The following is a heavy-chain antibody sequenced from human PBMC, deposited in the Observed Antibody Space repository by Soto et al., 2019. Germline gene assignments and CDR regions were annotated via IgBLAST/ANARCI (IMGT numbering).Heavy chain of an antibody. D-gene: IGHD5-18*01. CDR2: IYYSGST. V-gene: IGHV4-61*01. Sequence: SETLSLTCTVSGGSVSSVSYYWSWIRQPPGKGLEWIGYIYYSGSTNYNPSLKSRVTMSVDTSKNQFSLKLSSVTAADTAVYYCAKERGYSYALDSWGQGTLVTVSS. CDR3: AKERGYSYALDS. J-gene: IGHJ4*02. CDR1: GGSVSSVSYY.